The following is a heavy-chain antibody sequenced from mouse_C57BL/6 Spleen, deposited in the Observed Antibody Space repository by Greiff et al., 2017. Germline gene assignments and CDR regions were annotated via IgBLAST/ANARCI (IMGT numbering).Heavy chain of an antibody. CDR1: GYTFTSHW. V-gene: IGHV1-56*01. CDR3: VYSSGLYYAMDY. D-gene: IGHD3-2*02. J-gene: IGHJ4*01. CDR2: IFPGSGST. Sequence: VKVVESGPELVRPGASVKISCKAPGYTFTSHWMQWVRQRPGQGLEWIGEIFPGSGSTYYNEKFKGQATLTVDTSSSTAYMQLSSLTSEDSAVYFCVYSSGLYYAMDYWGQGTSVTVSS.